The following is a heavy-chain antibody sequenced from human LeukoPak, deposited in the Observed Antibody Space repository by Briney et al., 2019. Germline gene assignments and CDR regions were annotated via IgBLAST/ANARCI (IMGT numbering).Heavy chain of an antibody. V-gene: IGHV3-21*01. CDR1: GFTFSSYS. Sequence: GGSLRLSCAASGFTFSSYSMNWVRQAPGKGLEWVSSIISSSSYIYYADSVKGRFTISRDNAKNSLYLQMNSLRAEDTAVYYCAREGDTAMLVAYYFDYWGQGTLVTVSS. D-gene: IGHD5-18*01. J-gene: IGHJ4*02. CDR3: AREGDTAMLVAYYFDY. CDR2: IISSSSYI.